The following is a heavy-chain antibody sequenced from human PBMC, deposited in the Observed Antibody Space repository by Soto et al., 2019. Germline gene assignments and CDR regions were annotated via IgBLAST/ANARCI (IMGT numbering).Heavy chain of an antibody. V-gene: IGHV1-69*04. D-gene: IGHD6-19*01. Sequence: SVKVSCKASGGTFSSYTIRWVRQAPGQGLEWMGRIIPILGIANYAQKFQGRVTITADKSTSTAYMELSSLRSEDTAVYYFSREGGLEAGTFNSWAQGTLVSAPQ. CDR1: GGTFSSYT. J-gene: IGHJ4*02. CDR3: SREGGLEAGTFNS. CDR2: IIPILGIA.